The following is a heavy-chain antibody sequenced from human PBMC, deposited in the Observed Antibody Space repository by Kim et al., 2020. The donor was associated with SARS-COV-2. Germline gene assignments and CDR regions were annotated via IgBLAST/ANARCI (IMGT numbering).Heavy chain of an antibody. J-gene: IGHJ3*02. V-gene: IGHV3-53*04. CDR1: GFTVSSNY. Sequence: GGSLRLSCAASGFTVSSNYMSWVRQAPGKGLEWVSVIYSGGSTYYADSVKGRFTISRHNSNNTPYLQMNSLRAEDTAVYYFARGGPKYANILTGYYNSEGGALDIWGQGTMVTVSS. CDR3: ARGGPKYANILTGYYNSEGGALDI. CDR2: IYSGGST. D-gene: IGHD3-9*01.